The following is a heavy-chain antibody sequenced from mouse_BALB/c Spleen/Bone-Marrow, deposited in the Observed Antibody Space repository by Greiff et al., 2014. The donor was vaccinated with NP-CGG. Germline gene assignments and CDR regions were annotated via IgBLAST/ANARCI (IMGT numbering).Heavy chain of an antibody. CDR3: ARTGAYYGSMDY. D-gene: IGHD2-10*01. J-gene: IGHJ4*01. CDR1: GYTFTSYW. Sequence: VMLVESGAELARPGASVKLSCKASGYTFTSYWMQWVKQRPGQGLEWIGAIYPGDGDTRYTQKFKGKATLTADKSSSTAYMQLSSLASEDSAVYYCARTGAYYGSMDYWGQGTSVTVSS. CDR2: IYPGDGDT. V-gene: IGHV1-87*01.